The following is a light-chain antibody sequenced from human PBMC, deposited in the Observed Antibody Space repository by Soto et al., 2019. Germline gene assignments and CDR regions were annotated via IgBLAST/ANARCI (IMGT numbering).Light chain of an antibody. CDR2: AVS. Sequence: QSALTQPASVSGSAGQSITISCTGTSSDVGGHNDVSWYQQHPGKAPKLLIYAVSNRPSGVSNRFSGSKSGNTASLTISGLQAEDEADYYCSSYTSDITPYVFGTGTKVTVL. CDR1: SSDVGGHND. CDR3: SSYTSDITPYV. V-gene: IGLV2-14*01. J-gene: IGLJ1*01.